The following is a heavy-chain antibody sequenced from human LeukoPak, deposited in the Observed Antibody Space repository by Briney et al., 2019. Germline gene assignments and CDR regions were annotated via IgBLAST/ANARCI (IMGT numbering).Heavy chain of an antibody. Sequence: PSETLSLTCTVSGGSISSYYWSWIRQPPGKGLEWIGYIYYSGSTNYNPSLKSRVTISVDTSKNQFSLKLSSVTAADTAVYYCARARHCSSTSCSPLRFDPWGQGTLDTVSS. V-gene: IGHV4-59*01. J-gene: IGHJ5*02. CDR2: IYYSGST. CDR3: ARARHCSSTSCSPLRFDP. CDR1: GGSISSYY. D-gene: IGHD2-2*01.